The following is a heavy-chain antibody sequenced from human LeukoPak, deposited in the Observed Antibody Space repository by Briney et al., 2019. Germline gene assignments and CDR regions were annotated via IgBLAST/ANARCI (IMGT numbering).Heavy chain of an antibody. J-gene: IGHJ4*02. V-gene: IGHV3-30*02. D-gene: IGHD2-2*01. CDR2: IRYDGSNK. CDR3: AEADSTINFDY. Sequence: GGSLRLSCAASGFTFSSYGMHWVRQAPGKGLEWVAFIRYDGSNKYYADSVKGRFTISRDNSKNTLYLQMNSLRAEDTAVYYCAEADSTINFDYWGQGTLVTVSS. CDR1: GFTFSSYG.